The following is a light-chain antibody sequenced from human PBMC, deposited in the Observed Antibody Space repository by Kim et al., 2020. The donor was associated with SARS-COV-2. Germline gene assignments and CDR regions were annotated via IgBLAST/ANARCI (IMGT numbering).Light chain of an antibody. CDR2: KND. J-gene: IGLJ2*01. CDR3: AAWDDSLRGV. CDR1: TTNIGNNY. Sequence: PGHRVTISCAGRTTNIGNNYVSWYQQLPGMAPKLLIYKNDQRPSGVPDRFSGSKSGTSASLAISGLRSEDEADYYCAAWDDSLRGVFGGGTQLTVL. V-gene: IGLV1-47*01.